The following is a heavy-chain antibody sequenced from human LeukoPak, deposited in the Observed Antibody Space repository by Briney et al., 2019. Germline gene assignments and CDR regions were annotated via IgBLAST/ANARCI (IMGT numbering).Heavy chain of an antibody. D-gene: IGHD3-3*01. CDR3: ASGGDDAFDI. CDR1: GGSFSGYY. CDR2: INHSGST. J-gene: IGHJ3*02. Sequence: KASETLSLTCAVYGGSFSGYYWSWIRQPPGKGLEWIGEINHSGSTNYNPSLKSRVTISVDTSKNQFSLKLSSVTAADTAVYYCASGGDDAFDIWGQGTMVTVSS. V-gene: IGHV4-34*01.